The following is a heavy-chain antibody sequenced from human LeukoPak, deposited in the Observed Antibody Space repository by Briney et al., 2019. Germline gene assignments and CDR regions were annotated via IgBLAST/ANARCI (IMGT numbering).Heavy chain of an antibody. J-gene: IGHJ4*02. Sequence: GGSLRLSCAASGFTFSNAWMSWVRQAPGKGLEWVAVISYDGSNKYYADSVKGRFTISRDNSKNTLYLQMNSLRAEDTAVYYCARTKMATMIIDYWGQGTLVTVSS. CDR3: ARTKMATMIIDY. CDR2: ISYDGSNK. D-gene: IGHD5-24*01. V-gene: IGHV3-30-3*01. CDR1: GFTFSNAW.